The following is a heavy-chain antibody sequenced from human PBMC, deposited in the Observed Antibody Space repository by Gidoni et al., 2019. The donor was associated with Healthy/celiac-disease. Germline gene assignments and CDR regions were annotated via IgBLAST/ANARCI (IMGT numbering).Heavy chain of an antibody. D-gene: IGHD1-26*01. Sequence: QVQLVQSGAEVKKPGASVKVSCKASGYTFTSYGISWVRPAPGQGLEWMGWISAYNGNTNYAQKLQGRVTMTTDTSTSTAYMELRSLRSDDTAVYYCARDVGATNGPEEKYGGDIDYWGQGTLVTVSS. CDR1: GYTFTSYG. CDR3: ARDVGATNGPEEKYGGDIDY. CDR2: ISAYNGNT. V-gene: IGHV1-18*04. J-gene: IGHJ4*02.